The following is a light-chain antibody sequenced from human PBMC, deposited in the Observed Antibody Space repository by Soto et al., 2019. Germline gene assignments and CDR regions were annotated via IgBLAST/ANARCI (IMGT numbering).Light chain of an antibody. V-gene: IGKV3-20*01. CDR3: QQYGSSSIT. Sequence: EIVLTQSPGTLSLSPGERATLSCRASQSVSSSYLAWYQQKPGQAPRLLIYAASIKATDIPDRFSGSGSGIYFTLTSSRLEPEDFAVFYCQQYGSSSITFGQGTRLEIK. CDR2: AAS. J-gene: IGKJ5*01. CDR1: QSVSSSY.